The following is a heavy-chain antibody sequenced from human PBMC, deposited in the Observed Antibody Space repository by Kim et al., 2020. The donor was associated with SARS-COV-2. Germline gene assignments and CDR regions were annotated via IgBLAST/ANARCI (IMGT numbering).Heavy chain of an antibody. CDR1: GFTFSSYS. V-gene: IGHV3-21*01. Sequence: GGSLRLSCAASGFTFSSYSMNWVRQAPGKGLEWVSSISSSSSYIYYADSVKGRFTISRDNAKNSLYLQMNSLRAEDTAVYYCASLIVVVTPDEDYWGQGTLVTVSS. J-gene: IGHJ4*02. CDR2: ISSSSSYI. CDR3: ASLIVVVTPDEDY. D-gene: IGHD3-22*01.